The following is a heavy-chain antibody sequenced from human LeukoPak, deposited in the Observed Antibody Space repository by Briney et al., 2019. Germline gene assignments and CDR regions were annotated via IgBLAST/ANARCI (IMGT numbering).Heavy chain of an antibody. CDR2: TYYGSKWYN. J-gene: IGHJ2*01. CDR1: GDSVSSNSAA. V-gene: IGHV6-1*01. Sequence: SQTLSLTCAISGDSVSSNSAAWNWIRQSPSRGLEWLGRTYYGSKWYNDYAVSVKSRITIDPDTSKNQFSLHLNSVTPEDTAVYYCARAGVWGNWYFDLWGRGTLVTVSS. CDR3: ARAGVWGNWYFDL. D-gene: IGHD3-16*01.